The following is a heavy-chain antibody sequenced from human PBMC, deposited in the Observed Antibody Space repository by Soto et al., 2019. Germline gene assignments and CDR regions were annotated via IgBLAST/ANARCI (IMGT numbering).Heavy chain of an antibody. V-gene: IGHV3-30*18. CDR3: AKTASGGHFDY. CDR2: ISYDGSNK. CDR1: GFTFSSYG. Sequence: GESLKISCAASGFTFSSYGMHWVRQAPGKGLEWVAVISYDGSNKYYADSVKGRFTISRDNSKNTLYLQMNSLRAEDTAVYYCAKTASGGHFDYWGQGTLVTVSS. J-gene: IGHJ4*02. D-gene: IGHD3-10*01.